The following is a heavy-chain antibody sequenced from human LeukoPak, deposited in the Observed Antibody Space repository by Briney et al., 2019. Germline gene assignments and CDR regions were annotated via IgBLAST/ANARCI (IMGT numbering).Heavy chain of an antibody. Sequence: GGSLRLSCAASGFTFSSYEMNWVRQAPGKGLEWVSYISSSGSTIYYADSVKGRFTISRDNAKNSLYLQMNSLRAEDTAVYYCARVRYYDSSGYYPALDYWGQGTLVTVSS. V-gene: IGHV3-48*03. D-gene: IGHD3-22*01. CDR2: ISSSGSTI. CDR3: ARVRYYDSSGYYPALDY. J-gene: IGHJ4*02. CDR1: GFTFSSYE.